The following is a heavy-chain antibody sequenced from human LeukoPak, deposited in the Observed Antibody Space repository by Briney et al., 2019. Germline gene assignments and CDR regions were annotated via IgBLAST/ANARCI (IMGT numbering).Heavy chain of an antibody. CDR3: ARGGLVGVTPHSHDAFDI. V-gene: IGHV4-59*01. Sequence: SETLSLTCTVSGGSISSYYWSWIRQPPGKGLEWIAYIYYSENTNYNPSLRSRVTISVDTSKNQFSLKLSSVTPADTAVYHGARGGLVGVTPHSHDAFDIWGQGTMVTVSS. J-gene: IGHJ3*02. D-gene: IGHD1-26*01. CDR1: GGSISSYY. CDR2: IYYSENT.